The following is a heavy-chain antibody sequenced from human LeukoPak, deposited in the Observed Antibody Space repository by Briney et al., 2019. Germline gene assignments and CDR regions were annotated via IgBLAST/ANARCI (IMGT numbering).Heavy chain of an antibody. CDR2: FYSAGST. CDR1: GFTLPTKS. J-gene: IGHJ4*02. V-gene: IGHV3-53*01. Sequence: GGALRLSCAASGFTLPTKSMHWVRPAPGRGGEGVSVFYSAGSTYYPASVHGRFTISRDNSKNTLYLQMNNVRADDTAVYYCAKKVRTTGGKTFDYWGQGTLVTVSS. CDR3: AKKVRTTGGKTFDY. D-gene: IGHD1-1*01.